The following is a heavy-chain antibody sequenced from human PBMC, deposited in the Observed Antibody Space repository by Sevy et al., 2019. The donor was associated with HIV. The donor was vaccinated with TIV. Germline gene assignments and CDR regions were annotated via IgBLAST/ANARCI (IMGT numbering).Heavy chain of an antibody. Sequence: GGSLRLSCVGSGFSFEDYVMTWVRQAPGKGLEWVATIRGVGGGTYYSDSVKGRFTVSRDNYRDTLFLQMESLRAEDTALYYCAKAQRPNYGYSMDVWGQGTTVTVSS. CDR3: AKAQRPNYGYSMDV. V-gene: IGHV3-23*01. J-gene: IGHJ6*02. D-gene: IGHD2-21*01. CDR2: IRGVGGGT. CDR1: GFSFEDYV.